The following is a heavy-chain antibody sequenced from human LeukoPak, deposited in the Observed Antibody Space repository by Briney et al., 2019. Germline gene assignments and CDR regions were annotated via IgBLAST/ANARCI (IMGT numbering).Heavy chain of an antibody. Sequence: GASVKVSCKASGYTLTGYYMHWVRQAPGQGLEWMGRINPNSGGTNYAQKFQGRVTMTRDTSISTAYMELSRLRSDDTAVYYCARDGPEYSSGWYVDYWGQGTLVTVSS. CDR2: INPNSGGT. V-gene: IGHV1-2*06. CDR1: GYTLTGYY. D-gene: IGHD6-19*01. J-gene: IGHJ4*02. CDR3: ARDGPEYSSGWYVDY.